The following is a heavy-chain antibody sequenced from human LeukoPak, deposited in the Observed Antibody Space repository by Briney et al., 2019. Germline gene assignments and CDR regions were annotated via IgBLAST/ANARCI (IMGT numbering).Heavy chain of an antibody. D-gene: IGHD3-3*01. V-gene: IGHV3-53*01. CDR3: ARLTNLYGMDV. J-gene: IGHJ6*02. Sequence: GGSLRLSSAASGFTVSSNYMSWVRQAPGKGLEWVSVIYSGGSTYYADSVKGRFTISRDNSKNTLYLQMNSLRAEDTAVYYCARLTNLYGMDVWGQGTTVTVSS. CDR2: IYSGGST. CDR1: GFTVSSNY.